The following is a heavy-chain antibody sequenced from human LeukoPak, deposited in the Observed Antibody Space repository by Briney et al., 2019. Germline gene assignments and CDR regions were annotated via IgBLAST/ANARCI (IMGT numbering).Heavy chain of an antibody. V-gene: IGHV4-61*01. CDR2: IYYSGST. D-gene: IGHD6-13*01. J-gene: IGHJ6*03. CDR3: ARTTEAHSWRTRYYDYYMDV. Sequence: PSETLSLTCTVSGGSITSSSYYWSWIRQPPGKGLEWIGVIYYSGSTNYNPSLKSRVTISVDTSKNQFSLKLSSVTAADTAVYYCARTTEAHSWRTRYYDYYMDVWGKGTTVTVSS. CDR1: GGSITSSSYY.